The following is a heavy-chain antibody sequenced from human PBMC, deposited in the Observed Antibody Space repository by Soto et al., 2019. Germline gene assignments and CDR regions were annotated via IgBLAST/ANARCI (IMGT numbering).Heavy chain of an antibody. CDR1: GYTFTSYG. V-gene: IGHV1-18*01. J-gene: IGHJ5*02. D-gene: IGHD3-10*01. Sequence: ASVKVSCKASGYTFTSYGISWVRQAPGQGLEWMGWISAYNGNTNYAQKLQGRVTMTTDTSTSTAYMELRSLRSDDTAVYYCARDLGDTMVRGRNWFDPWGQGTLVTVSS. CDR2: ISAYNGNT. CDR3: ARDLGDTMVRGRNWFDP.